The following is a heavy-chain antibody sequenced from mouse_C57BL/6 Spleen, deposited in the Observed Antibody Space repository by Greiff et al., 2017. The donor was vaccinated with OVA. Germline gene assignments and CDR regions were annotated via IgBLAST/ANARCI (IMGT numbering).Heavy chain of an antibody. J-gene: IGHJ2*01. CDR3: SRLLLWFFDY. CDR1: GYTFTSYW. Sequence: QVQLQQPGAELVKPGASVKLSCKASGYTFTSYWMHWVKQRPGQGLEWIGMIHPNSGSTNYNETFTSKATLTVDTSSSTAYMQLSSLTSADSAVYYCSRLLLWFFDYWGQGTTLTVSS. D-gene: IGHD1-1*02. CDR2: IHPNSGST. V-gene: IGHV1-64*01.